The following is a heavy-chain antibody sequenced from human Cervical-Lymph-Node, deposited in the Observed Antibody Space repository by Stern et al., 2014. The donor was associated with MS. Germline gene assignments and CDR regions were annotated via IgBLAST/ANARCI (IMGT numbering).Heavy chain of an antibody. J-gene: IGHJ6*02. CDR3: ARVRQWLVPPYYYYGMDV. CDR1: GFTFSSYG. V-gene: IGHV3-33*01. D-gene: IGHD6-19*01. CDR2: IWDDGSNK. Sequence: VQLVESGGGVVQPGRSLRLSCAASGFTFSSYGMHWVRQAPGKGLEWVAVIWDDGSNKYYADSVKGRFTLSRDNSKKQLDLQMNSLRAEDTAVYYCARVRQWLVPPYYYYGMDVWGQGTTVTVSS.